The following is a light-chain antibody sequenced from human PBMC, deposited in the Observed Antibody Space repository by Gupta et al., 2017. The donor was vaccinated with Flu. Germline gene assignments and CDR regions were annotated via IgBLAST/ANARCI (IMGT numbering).Light chain of an antibody. CDR1: QSLLHSNGYNY. Sequence: DIVMTQSPLSLPVPPGEPASISCRASQSLLHSNGYNYLHWYLQKPGQSPQLLIYLGSNRASGVPDMFSGSGSGTDFTLKISRVEAEDVGVYYCMQALQTPLYSFGQGTKLEIK. J-gene: IGKJ2*03. CDR3: MQALQTPLYS. CDR2: LGS. V-gene: IGKV2-28*01.